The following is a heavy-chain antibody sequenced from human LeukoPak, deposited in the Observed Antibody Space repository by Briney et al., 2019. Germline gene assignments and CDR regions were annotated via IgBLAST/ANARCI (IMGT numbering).Heavy chain of an antibody. Sequence: GGSLRLSCAASGFTFGASFMAWVRQVPGRGLEWVSIISGSGGTAYYADSVRGRFTISRDNSRITLYLQINSLSAVDTAVYYCARERVTTTCFDYWGQGPLVTVSS. D-gene: IGHD4-17*01. CDR2: ISGSGGTA. CDR1: GFTFGASF. CDR3: ARERVTTTCFDY. J-gene: IGHJ4*02. V-gene: IGHV3-23*01.